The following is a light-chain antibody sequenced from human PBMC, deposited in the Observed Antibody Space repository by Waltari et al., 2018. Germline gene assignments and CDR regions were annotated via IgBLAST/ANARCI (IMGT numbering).Light chain of an antibody. CDR2: EVT. V-gene: IGLV2-23*02. Sequence: QSALTQPASVSGSPGQSVTISCTGRSSDIATYPLVSWYQQHPGEVPKLIIHEVTKRPSGVSNRFSGSKSGSTASLTISGLQAEDEADYFCSSYAGRTTFVVFGGGTRLTVL. CDR1: SSDIATYPL. CDR3: SSYAGRTTFVV. J-gene: IGLJ2*01.